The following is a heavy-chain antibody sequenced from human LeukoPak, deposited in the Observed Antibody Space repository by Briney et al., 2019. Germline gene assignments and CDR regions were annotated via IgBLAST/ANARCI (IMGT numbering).Heavy chain of an antibody. J-gene: IGHJ5*02. D-gene: IGHD1-26*01. CDR1: GYTFTGYY. Sequence: ASVKVSCTASGYTFTGYYMHWVRQDPGQGLEWMGWINPNSGGTNYAQKFQGRVTMTRDTSISTAYMELSRLSSDDTAVYYCANLGATTFDPWGQGTLVTVSS. CDR3: ANLGATTFDP. V-gene: IGHV1-2*02. CDR2: INPNSGGT.